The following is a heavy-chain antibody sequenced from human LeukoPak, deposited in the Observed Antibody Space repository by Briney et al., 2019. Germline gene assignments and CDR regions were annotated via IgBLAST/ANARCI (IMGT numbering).Heavy chain of an antibody. V-gene: IGHV3-7*01. CDR2: IKEDGSEK. CDR1: GFTFSSSW. Sequence: GGSLRLSCAASGFTFSSSWMSWVRQAPGKELEWVANIKEDGSEKYYVDSVKGRFTISRDNAKNSLFLQMNSLRAKDTAAYYCARDSNWNGADYWGQGTLVTVSS. D-gene: IGHD1-20*01. CDR3: ARDSNWNGADY. J-gene: IGHJ4*02.